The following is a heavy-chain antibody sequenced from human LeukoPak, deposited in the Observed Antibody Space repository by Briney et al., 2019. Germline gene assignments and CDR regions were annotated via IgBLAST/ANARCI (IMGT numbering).Heavy chain of an antibody. CDR2: IYNGGST. Sequence: PSETLSLTCTVPGGSISSSSYHWGWIRQPPGKGLEWIGNIYNGGSTYYNPSHKSRVTISVDTSKNQFSLKLSSVTAADTAVYYCARHIVRCCDFWSGYCGGMDVWGQGTTVTVSS. J-gene: IGHJ6*02. D-gene: IGHD3-3*01. CDR3: ARHIVRCCDFWSGYCGGMDV. CDR1: GGSISSSSYH. V-gene: IGHV4-39*01.